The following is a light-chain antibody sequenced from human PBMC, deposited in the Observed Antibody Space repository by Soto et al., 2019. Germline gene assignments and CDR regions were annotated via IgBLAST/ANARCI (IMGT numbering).Light chain of an antibody. V-gene: IGLV2-8*01. J-gene: IGLJ2*01. CDR2: EGS. CDR1: SSDVGGYNY. Sequence: QSALTQPPSASGSPGQSVTISCTGTSSDVGGYNYVSWYQQHPGKAPKLMIYEGSERPSGVPDRFSGSKSGNTASLTVSGLQAEDEADYYCSSYAGSNNVVFGGGTKLTVL. CDR3: SSYAGSNNVV.